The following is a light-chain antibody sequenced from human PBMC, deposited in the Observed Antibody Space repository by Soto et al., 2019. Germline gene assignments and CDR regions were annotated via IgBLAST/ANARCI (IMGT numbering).Light chain of an antibody. Sequence: DLQLTQSPSTLSGSVGDRVHITCRASQTISCWLAWYQQKPGKAPKLLIYKASTLKSGVPSRFSGSGSGTEFTLTISSLQPDDFATYYCQHYNSYSEAFGQGTKV. J-gene: IGKJ1*01. CDR2: KAS. CDR3: QHYNSYSEA. V-gene: IGKV1-5*03. CDR1: QTISCW.